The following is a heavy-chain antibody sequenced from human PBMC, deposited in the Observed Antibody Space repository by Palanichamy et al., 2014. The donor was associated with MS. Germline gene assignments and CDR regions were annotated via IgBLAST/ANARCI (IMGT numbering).Heavy chain of an antibody. CDR1: GFTFSSYA. Sequence: QVQLVESGGGVVQPGRSLRLSCAASGFTFSSYAMHWVRQAPGKGLEWVAVISYDGSNKYYADSVKGRFTISRDNSKNTLYLQMNSLRAEDTAVYYCARRSGYCSGGSCYRGWFDPWGQGTLVTVSS. D-gene: IGHD2-15*01. CDR2: ISYDGSNK. CDR3: ARRSGYCSGGSCYRGWFDP. V-gene: IGHV3-30-3*01. J-gene: IGHJ5*02.